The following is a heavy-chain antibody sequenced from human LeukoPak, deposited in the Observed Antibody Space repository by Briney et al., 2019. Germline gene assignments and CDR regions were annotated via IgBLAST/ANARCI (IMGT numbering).Heavy chain of an antibody. Sequence: GGSLRLSCAASGFTFSSYGMHWVRQAPGKGLEWVAVIWYDGSNKYYADSVKGRFTISRDNSKNTLYLQMNSLRAEDTAVYYCARSAEGYCSGGSCYTVGEYWGQGTLVTVSS. J-gene: IGHJ4*02. CDR2: IWYDGSNK. CDR3: ARSAEGYCSGGSCYTVGEY. CDR1: GFTFSSYG. V-gene: IGHV3-33*01. D-gene: IGHD2-15*01.